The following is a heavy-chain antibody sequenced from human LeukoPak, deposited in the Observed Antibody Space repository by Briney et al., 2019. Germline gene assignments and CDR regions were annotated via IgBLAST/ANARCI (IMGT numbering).Heavy chain of an antibody. CDR1: GFTFSGFA. J-gene: IGHJ6*04. Sequence: GGSLRLSCAASGFTFSGFAMSWVRQAPGKGLEWVSSVSRFGDGTFYADSVKGRFTISRDNAKNSLYLQMNSLRAEDTAVYYCAELGSTMIGGVWGKGTTVTISS. V-gene: IGHV3-23*01. CDR3: AELGSTMIGGV. D-gene: IGHD3-10*02. CDR2: VSRFGDGT.